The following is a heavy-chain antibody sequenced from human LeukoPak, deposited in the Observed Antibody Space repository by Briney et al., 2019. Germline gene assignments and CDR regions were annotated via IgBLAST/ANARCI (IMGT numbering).Heavy chain of an antibody. J-gene: IGHJ4*02. V-gene: IGHV3-11*04. Sequence: GGSLRLSCAASGFTFSDYYMSWIRQAPGKGLEWVSYISSSGSTIYYADSVKGRFTISRDNAKNSLYLQMDSLRAEDTAVYYCARDYYYDSSGFDYWGLGTLVTVSS. CDR2: ISSSGSTI. CDR3: ARDYYYDSSGFDY. D-gene: IGHD3-22*01. CDR1: GFTFSDYY.